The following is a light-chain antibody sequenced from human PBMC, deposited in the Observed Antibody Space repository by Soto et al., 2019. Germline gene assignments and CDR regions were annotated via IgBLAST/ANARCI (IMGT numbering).Light chain of an antibody. V-gene: IGKV3-11*01. J-gene: IGKJ1*01. CDR1: QSVSSY. CDR3: QQRRYWPVT. CDR2: DAS. Sequence: EIVLTQSPAILSMSLGERATLSCRASQSVSSYFAWYQQKPGQALRLLIYDASNRATGVPARFSGSGSGTDFTLTISSLEPEDFAVYYCQQRRYWPVTFGQGTKVEIK.